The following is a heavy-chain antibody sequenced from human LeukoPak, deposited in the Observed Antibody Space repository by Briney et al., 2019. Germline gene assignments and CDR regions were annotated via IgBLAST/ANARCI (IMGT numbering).Heavy chain of an antibody. D-gene: IGHD3-3*01. CDR3: ARDFWSGYHLPYCFDS. CDR2: ISYGGTIT. Sequence: QPGGSLRLSFAASGFTFSSHAVTWVRQAPGKGLEWVSVISYGGTITYYADSVKGRFTISRDNSNNTLYLHMDSLRAEDTAIYYCARDFWSGYHLPYCFDSRGLGTLVTVSS. V-gene: IGHV3-23*01. J-gene: IGHJ4*02. CDR1: GFTFSSHA.